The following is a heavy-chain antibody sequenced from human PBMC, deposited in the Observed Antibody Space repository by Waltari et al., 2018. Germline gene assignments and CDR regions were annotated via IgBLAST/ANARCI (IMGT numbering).Heavy chain of an antibody. CDR3: ARGPESSTHSFDI. Sequence: QVQLQQWGAGLLKPSETLSLTCTVYGGSFSDYYWSWLRQPPGKGLEWIGEINHSGSTNYHPYLESRGTISVDSSKSQFFLKLTSVTAADTAVYYCARGPESSTHSFDIWGQGTMVLVSS. CDR1: GGSFSDYY. J-gene: IGHJ3*02. V-gene: IGHV4-34*02. CDR2: INHSGST.